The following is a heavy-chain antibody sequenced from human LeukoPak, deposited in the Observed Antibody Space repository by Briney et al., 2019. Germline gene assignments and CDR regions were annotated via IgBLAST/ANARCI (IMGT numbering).Heavy chain of an antibody. CDR2: ISSSSSYI. Sequence: PGGSLRLSCAASGFTFSSYSMTWVRQAPGKGLEWVSSISSSSSYIYYADSVKGRFTISRDNAKNSLYLQMNSLRAEDTAVYYCAGDLRSQRLFDYWGQGTLVTVSS. CDR3: AGDLRSQRLFDY. CDR1: GFTFSSYS. D-gene: IGHD5/OR15-5a*01. V-gene: IGHV3-21*01. J-gene: IGHJ4*02.